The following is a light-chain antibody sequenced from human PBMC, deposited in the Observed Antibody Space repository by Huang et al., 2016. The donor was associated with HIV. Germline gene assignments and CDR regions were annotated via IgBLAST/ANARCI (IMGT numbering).Light chain of an antibody. Sequence: AIQMTQSPSSLSASVGDKVTITCRASQGIGSDLGWYQQKPGKAPKVLIYAASNLKSGVPSRFSGSGSGTDFTLTISSLQPEDFATYYCLQDYNFPRTFGQGTKVEIK. CDR2: AAS. V-gene: IGKV1-6*01. CDR3: LQDYNFPRT. J-gene: IGKJ1*01. CDR1: QGIGSD.